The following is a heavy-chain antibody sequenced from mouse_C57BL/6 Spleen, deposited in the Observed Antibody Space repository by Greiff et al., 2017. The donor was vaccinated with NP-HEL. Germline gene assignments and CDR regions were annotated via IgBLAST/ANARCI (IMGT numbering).Heavy chain of an antibody. CDR1: GYTFTSYW. CDR3: AREGGTGTPFDY. D-gene: IGHD4-1*01. V-gene: IGHV1-69*01. Sequence: VQLQQPGAELVMPGASVKLSCKASGYTFTSYWMHWVKQRPGQGLEWIGEIDPSDSYTNYNQKFKGKSTLTVDKSSSTAYMQLSSLTSEDSAVYYCAREGGTGTPFDYWGQGTTLTVSS. CDR2: IDPSDSYT. J-gene: IGHJ2*01.